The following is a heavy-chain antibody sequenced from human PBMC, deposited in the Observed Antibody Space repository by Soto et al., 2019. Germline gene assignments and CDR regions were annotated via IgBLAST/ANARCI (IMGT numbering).Heavy chain of an antibody. CDR2: ISPLKGRT. J-gene: IGHJ1*01. CDR3: XXXXXXXXEXFKH. Sequence: QVQLVQSGPDLKRPGASMKVSCKASGYTFTSYGISWVRQAPGQGXEWMAWISPLKGRTQYSQKAQGRVTLSTDTXXXXXXXXXXXXXXXXXXXXXXXXXXXXXXEXFKHWGQGTLVTVS. CDR1: GYTFTSYG. V-gene: IGHV1-18*04.